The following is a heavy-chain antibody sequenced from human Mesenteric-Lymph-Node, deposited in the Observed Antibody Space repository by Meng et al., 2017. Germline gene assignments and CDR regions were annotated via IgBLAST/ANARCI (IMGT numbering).Heavy chain of an antibody. J-gene: IGHJ4*02. D-gene: IGHD2-2*01. CDR2: IYWDGST. CDR3: AREGPGGADIVVVPAAMRGDY. V-gene: IGHV3-66*02. CDR1: GFSVSTKY. Sequence: GGSLRLSCVASGFSVSTKYMSWIRQAPGKGLNWVSVIYWDGSTNYADSVNGRFTISRDNSKNTVFLQMNSLRPEDTGVYYCAREGPGGADIVVVPAAMRGDYWGQGTLVTVSS.